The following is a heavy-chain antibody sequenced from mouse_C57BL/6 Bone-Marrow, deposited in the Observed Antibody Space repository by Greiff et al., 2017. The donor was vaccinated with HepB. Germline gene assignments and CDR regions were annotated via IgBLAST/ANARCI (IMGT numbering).Heavy chain of an antibody. Sequence: VKLMESGAELVKPGASVKMSCKASGYTFTTYPIEWMKQNHGKSLEWIGNFHPYNDDTKYNEKFKGKATLTVEKSSSTVYLELSRLTSDDSAVYYCARGGYYYGSSYVAWFAYWGQGTLVTVSA. CDR3: ARGGYYYGSSYVAWFAY. D-gene: IGHD1-1*01. V-gene: IGHV1-47*01. CDR2: FHPYNDDT. CDR1: GYTFTTYP. J-gene: IGHJ3*01.